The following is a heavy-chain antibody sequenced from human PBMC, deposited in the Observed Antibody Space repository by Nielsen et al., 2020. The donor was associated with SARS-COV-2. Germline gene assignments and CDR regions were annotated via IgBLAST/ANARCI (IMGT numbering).Heavy chain of an antibody. CDR2: IYYDGSKK. D-gene: IGHD3-22*01. V-gene: IGHV3-33*01. CDR3: ARDLELDVMYYYDSSGIGGGDY. J-gene: IGHJ4*02. Sequence: WIRQPPGKGLEWVAIIYYDGSKKYYADSVNGRFTISRDNSKNTLYLQMNSLRAEDTAVYYCARDLELDVMYYYDSSGIGGGDYWGQGTLVTVSS.